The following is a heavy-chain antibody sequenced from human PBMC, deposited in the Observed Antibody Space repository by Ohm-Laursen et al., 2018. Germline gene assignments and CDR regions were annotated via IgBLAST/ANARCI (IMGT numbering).Heavy chain of an antibody. CDR3: ARSRSTLLFDY. Sequence: SLRLSCAASGFTFSSYEMNWVRQAPGKGLEWVSYISSNGSTIYYADSVKGRFTISRDNAKNSLYLQMNSLRAEDTAVYYCARSRSTLLFDYWGQGTLVTVSS. CDR2: ISSNGSTI. V-gene: IGHV3-48*03. J-gene: IGHJ4*02. CDR1: GFTFSSYE. D-gene: IGHD6-6*01.